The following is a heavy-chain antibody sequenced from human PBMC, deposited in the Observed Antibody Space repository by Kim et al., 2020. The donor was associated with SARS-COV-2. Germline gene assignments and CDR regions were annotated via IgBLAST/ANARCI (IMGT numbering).Heavy chain of an antibody. J-gene: IGHJ4*02. V-gene: IGHV4-59*08. CDR1: GGSISSYY. CDR3: ARHSKYYYDSSGPYDY. Sequence: SETLSHTCTVSGGSISSYYWSWIRQPPGKGLEWIGYIYYSGSTNYNPSLKSRVTISVDTSKNQFSLKLSSVTAADTAVYYCARHSKYYYDSSGPYDYWGQGTLVTVSS. D-gene: IGHD3-22*01. CDR2: IYYSGST.